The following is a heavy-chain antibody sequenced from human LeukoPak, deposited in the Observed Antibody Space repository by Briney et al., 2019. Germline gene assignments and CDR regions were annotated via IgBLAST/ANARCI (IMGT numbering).Heavy chain of an antibody. D-gene: IGHD1-26*01. Sequence: SETLSLTCTVSGGSISSYYWSWIRQPPGKGLEWIGYIYYSGSTNYNPSLKSRVTISVDTSKNQFSLKLSSVTAADTAVYYCAREGDSLFDYWGQGTLVTASS. CDR1: GGSISSYY. V-gene: IGHV4-59*01. CDR2: IYYSGST. CDR3: AREGDSLFDY. J-gene: IGHJ4*02.